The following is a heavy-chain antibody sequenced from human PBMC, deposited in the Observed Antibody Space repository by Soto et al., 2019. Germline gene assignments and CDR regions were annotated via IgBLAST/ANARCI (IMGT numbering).Heavy chain of an antibody. J-gene: IGHJ6*02. Sequence: QVPLVQSGAEVKKPGSSVKVSCKASGGTFSSYAISWVRQAPGQGLEWMGGIIPIFGTANYAQKFQGRVTITADESKSTGYMELSSLRSEDTAVYYCARSQGGSSSLDIYYYYYYGMDVWGQGTTVTVSS. V-gene: IGHV1-69*01. D-gene: IGHD2-15*01. CDR2: IIPIFGTA. CDR3: ARSQGGSSSLDIYYYYYYGMDV. CDR1: GGTFSSYA.